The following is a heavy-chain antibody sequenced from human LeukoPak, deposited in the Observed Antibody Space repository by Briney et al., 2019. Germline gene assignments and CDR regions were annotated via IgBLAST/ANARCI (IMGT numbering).Heavy chain of an antibody. Sequence: GGSLRLSCAASGFTFSSYNMKWVRQAPGKGLEWISNIKTSGSIMFYADSVKGRFTISRDNAENSLYLQMNSLRDEDTAVYYCARDAYWASDYWGQGTLVTVSS. CDR1: GFTFSSYN. D-gene: IGHD3-16*01. CDR3: ARDAYWASDY. CDR2: IKTSGSIM. J-gene: IGHJ4*02. V-gene: IGHV3-48*02.